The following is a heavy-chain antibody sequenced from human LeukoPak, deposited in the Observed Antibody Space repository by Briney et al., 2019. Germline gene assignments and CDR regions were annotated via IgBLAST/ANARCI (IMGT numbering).Heavy chain of an antibody. Sequence: SETLSLTCAVSGDAISGSTYYWAWLRQPPGEGLEWIGSIHYTGSTYYNPSLKTRVTINVDTSKNQFSLKLSSVTAADTSVYYCARGPTTTSALYYYYYGMDVWGQGTTVTVSS. CDR3: ARGPTTTSALYYYYYGMDV. CDR1: GDAISGSTYY. J-gene: IGHJ6*02. D-gene: IGHD4-17*01. V-gene: IGHV4-39*01. CDR2: IHYTGST.